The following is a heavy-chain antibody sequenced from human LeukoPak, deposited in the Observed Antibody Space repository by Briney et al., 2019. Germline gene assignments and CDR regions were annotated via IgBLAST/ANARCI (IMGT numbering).Heavy chain of an antibody. V-gene: IGHV3-48*04. CDR3: ARDGSFWSGFHAFDL. CDR1: GFTFSTYS. CDR2: ISSSSNTI. D-gene: IGHD3-3*01. J-gene: IGHJ3*01. Sequence: PGGSLRLSCAASGFTFSTYSINWVRQAPGKGLEWVSYISSSSNTIYYADSVKGRFTISRDNAKKSLYLEMSSLRAEDTAVYYCARDGSFWSGFHAFDLWGQGTVVTVSS.